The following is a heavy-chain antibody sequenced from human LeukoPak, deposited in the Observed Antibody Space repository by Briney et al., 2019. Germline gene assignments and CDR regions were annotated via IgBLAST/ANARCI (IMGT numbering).Heavy chain of an antibody. V-gene: IGHV3-23*01. Sequence: PGGSLRLSCAASGFTFSSYAMSWVRQAPGKGLEWVSAISGSGGSTYYADSVKGRFTISRDNSNNTLYLQMNSLRAEDTAVYYCAKGNRYSYGCFDYWGQGTLVTVSS. CDR2: ISGSGGST. CDR1: GFTFSSYA. CDR3: AKGNRYSYGCFDY. J-gene: IGHJ4*02. D-gene: IGHD5-18*01.